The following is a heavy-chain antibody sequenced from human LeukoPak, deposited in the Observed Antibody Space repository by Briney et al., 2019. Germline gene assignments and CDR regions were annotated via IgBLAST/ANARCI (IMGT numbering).Heavy chain of an antibody. Sequence: GGSLRLSCAASGFTFSTYWVSWARQAPGKGLEWVANIKHDGSEKYYVDPLKGRFTISRDNAKNSLYLQMNSLRAEDTAVYYCARLAGGMDVWGQGTTVTVSS. J-gene: IGHJ6*02. V-gene: IGHV3-7*03. CDR2: IKHDGSEK. CDR3: ARLAGGMDV. CDR1: GFTFSTYW.